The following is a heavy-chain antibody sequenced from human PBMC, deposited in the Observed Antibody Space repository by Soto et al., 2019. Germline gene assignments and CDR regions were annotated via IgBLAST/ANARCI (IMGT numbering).Heavy chain of an antibody. CDR1: GSSISSYY. CDR2: IYYSGST. Sequence: PSETLSLTCTVSGSSISSYYWSWIRQPPGKGLEWIGYIYYSGSTNYNPSLKSRVTISVDTSKNQFSLKLSSVTAADTAVYYCAREGGYYDSSGSAGDFDLWGRGTLVTVSS. J-gene: IGHJ2*01. V-gene: IGHV4-59*01. D-gene: IGHD3-22*01. CDR3: AREGGYYDSSGSAGDFDL.